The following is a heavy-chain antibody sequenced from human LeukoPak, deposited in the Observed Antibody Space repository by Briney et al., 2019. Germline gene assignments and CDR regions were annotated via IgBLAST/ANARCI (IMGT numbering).Heavy chain of an antibody. CDR2: ISSSSSTI. V-gene: IGHV3-48*04. CDR3: TRQYYDFWSGFFTADYWFDY. D-gene: IGHD3-3*01. CDR1: GFTFSSYS. J-gene: IGHJ4*02. Sequence: GGSLRLSCAASGFTFSSYSMNWVRQAPGKGLEWVSYISSSSSTIYYADSVKGRFTISRDNAENSLSLQMNSLRAEDSAVYYCTRQYYDFWSGFFTADYWFDYWGQGTLVTVSS.